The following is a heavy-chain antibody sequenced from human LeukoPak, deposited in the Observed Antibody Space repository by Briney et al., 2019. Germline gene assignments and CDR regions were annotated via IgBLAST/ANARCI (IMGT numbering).Heavy chain of an antibody. Sequence: ASVKVSCKASGGTFSSYAISWVRQAPGHGLEWMGGIIPIFGTANYAQKFQGRVTITADESTSTAYMELSSLRSEDTAVYYFARATGYGGTPFATTNSGLDAGAQGTT. CDR2: IIPIFGTA. CDR1: GGTFSSYA. J-gene: IGHJ6*02. V-gene: IGHV1-69*13. D-gene: IGHD4-23*01. CDR3: ARATGYGGTPFATTNSGLDA.